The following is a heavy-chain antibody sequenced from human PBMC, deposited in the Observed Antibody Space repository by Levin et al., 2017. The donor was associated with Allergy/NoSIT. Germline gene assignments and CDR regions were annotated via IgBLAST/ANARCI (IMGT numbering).Heavy chain of an antibody. CDR3: ARGPSGDHESGSFPEGFDY. CDR2: VYHEGNT. J-gene: IGHJ4*02. V-gene: IGHV4-4*02. D-gene: IGHD3-10*01. CDR1: GASITSDTW. Sequence: SETLSLTCAVSGASITSDTWWTWVRQPPGRGLEWLGEVYHEGNTHYNPSLRSRVTMSVDESKNQFSLNVNFVTAADTAVYYCARGPSGDHESGSFPEGFDYWGQGTLVTVST.